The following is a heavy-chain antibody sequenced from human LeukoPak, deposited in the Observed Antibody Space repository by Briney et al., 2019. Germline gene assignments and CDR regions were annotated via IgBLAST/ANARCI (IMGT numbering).Heavy chain of an antibody. J-gene: IGHJ4*02. Sequence: PGGALRLSCAPSGFTLSSYAMSWVRQAPGKGREWGSAISGSGGSTYYAESVKGRYTISRDNIKNTLYLQMKRLRAQDTAVYYCAKVFESSGWYHFVYWGQGTLVTVSS. CDR3: AKVFESSGWYHFVY. CDR1: GFTLSSYA. CDR2: ISGSGGST. V-gene: IGHV3-23*01. D-gene: IGHD6-19*01.